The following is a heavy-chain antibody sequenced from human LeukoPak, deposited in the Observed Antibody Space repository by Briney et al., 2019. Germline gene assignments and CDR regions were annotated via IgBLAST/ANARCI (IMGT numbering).Heavy chain of an antibody. J-gene: IGHJ6*03. CDR3: ARERAYYYGSGSYANYYYYIDV. Sequence: SETLSLTCTVSGGSISSHYWSWIRQPPGKGLEWIGYIYYSGSTNYNPSLKSRVTISVDTSKNQSSLKLSSVTAADTAVYYCARERAYYYGSGSYANYYYYIDVWGKGTTVTVSS. CDR2: IYYSGST. V-gene: IGHV4-59*11. CDR1: GGSISSHY. D-gene: IGHD3-10*01.